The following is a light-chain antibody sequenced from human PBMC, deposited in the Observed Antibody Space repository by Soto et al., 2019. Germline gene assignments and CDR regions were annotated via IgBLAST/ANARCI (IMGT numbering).Light chain of an antibody. Sequence: EIVMTQSPATLSVSPGERATLSCRASQSVSSNLAWYQQKPGQAPRLLIYGASTRATGIPARFSGSGSGTEFTLTISSLQSEDFAVYYFQQDNNWAYTFGQGTKLEIK. CDR3: QQDNNWAYT. V-gene: IGKV3-15*01. CDR2: GAS. J-gene: IGKJ2*01. CDR1: QSVSSN.